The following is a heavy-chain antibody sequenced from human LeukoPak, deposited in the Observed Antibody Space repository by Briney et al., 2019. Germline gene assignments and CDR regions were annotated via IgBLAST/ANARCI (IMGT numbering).Heavy chain of an antibody. CDR1: GLTVSSNN. V-gene: IGHV3-33*08. CDR2: IWYDGSNK. D-gene: IGHD3-10*01. CDR3: ARDHSGRVFDY. Sequence: GGSLRLSCAASGLTVSSNNMIWVRQAPGKGLEWVAVIWYDGSNKYYVDSVKGRFTISRDNSKNTLYLQMNSLRAEDTAVYYCARDHSGRVFDYWGQGTLVTVSS. J-gene: IGHJ4*02.